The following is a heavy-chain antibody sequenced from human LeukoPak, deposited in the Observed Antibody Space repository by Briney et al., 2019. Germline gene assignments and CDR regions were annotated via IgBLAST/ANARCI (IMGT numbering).Heavy chain of an antibody. V-gene: IGHV5-51*01. CDR3: ARRVDSYWFFDY. J-gene: IGHJ4*02. D-gene: IGHD2-8*02. CDR1: GYSFTNYW. Sequence: KAGESLKISCKGSGYSFTNYWIGWVRQMPGKGLEWMGIIYPGDSDTRYIPSFQGQVTISADKSIGTAYLQWSSLKASDTAVYYCARRVDSYWFFDYWGQGTLVTVSS. CDR2: IYPGDSDT.